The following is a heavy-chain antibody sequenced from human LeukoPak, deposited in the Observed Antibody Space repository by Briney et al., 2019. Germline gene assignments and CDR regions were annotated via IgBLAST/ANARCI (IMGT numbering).Heavy chain of an antibody. Sequence: GGSLRLSCAASGFTFSSYSMNWVRQAPGKGLEWVSSISSSSSYIYYADSVKGRFTISRDNAKNSLHLQMNSLRAEDTAVYYCARDRGERFLEWLSTPGYDYWGQGTLVTVSS. V-gene: IGHV3-21*01. J-gene: IGHJ4*02. CDR1: GFTFSSYS. CDR3: ARDRGERFLEWLSTPGYDY. D-gene: IGHD3-3*01. CDR2: ISSSSSYI.